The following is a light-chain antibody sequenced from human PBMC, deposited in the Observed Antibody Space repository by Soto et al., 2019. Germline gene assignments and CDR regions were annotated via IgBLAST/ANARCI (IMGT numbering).Light chain of an antibody. J-gene: IGKJ5*01. V-gene: IGKV3-15*01. Sequence: EIVMTHSPATLSVSPGERSTLSCRASQSVDTNLAWYQQKPGQAPRVLIYGASMRAAGIPARFSGSGSGTAFTLTINSLQPEDFALYTCQQYTNWPLNTFGQGTRLEI. CDR2: GAS. CDR1: QSVDTN. CDR3: QQYTNWPLNT.